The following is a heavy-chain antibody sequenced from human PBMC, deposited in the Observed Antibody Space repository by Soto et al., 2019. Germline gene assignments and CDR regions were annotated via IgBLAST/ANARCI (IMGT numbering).Heavy chain of an antibody. Sequence: ETLSLTCTVSGGSISSSSYYWGWIRQPPGKGLEWIGSIYYSGSTYYNPSLKSRVTISVDASKNQFSLKLSSVTAADTAVYFGIGLGTTIDYRGQTTLVTVSS. CDR3: IGLGTTIDY. CDR2: IYYSGST. CDR1: GGSISSSSYY. D-gene: IGHD1-7*01. J-gene: IGHJ4*02. V-gene: IGHV4-39*01.